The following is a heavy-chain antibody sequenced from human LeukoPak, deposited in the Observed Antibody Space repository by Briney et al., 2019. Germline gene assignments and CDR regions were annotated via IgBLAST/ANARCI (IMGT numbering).Heavy chain of an antibody. J-gene: IGHJ4*02. Sequence: VASVKVSCKASGGTFSSYAISWVRQAPGQGLEWMGGIIPIFGTANYAQKFQGRVTITADESTSTAYMELSSLRSEDTAVYYCARDGVMATIGYYFDYWGQGTLVTVSS. CDR1: GGTFSSYA. V-gene: IGHV1-69*13. D-gene: IGHD5-24*01. CDR3: ARDGVMATIGYYFDY. CDR2: IIPIFGTA.